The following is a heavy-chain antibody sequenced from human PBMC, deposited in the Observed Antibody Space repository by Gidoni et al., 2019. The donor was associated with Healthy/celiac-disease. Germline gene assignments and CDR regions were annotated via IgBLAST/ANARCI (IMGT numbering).Heavy chain of an antibody. CDR3: AKDPYCSSTSCYGGNYFDY. V-gene: IGHV3-23*04. CDR2: ISGSGGST. Sequence: EVQLVESGGGLVQPGGSLSLSCAASGSTFRSYPLRWVRQAPGKGLEWVSAISGSGGSTYYADSVKGRFTIARDNSKNTLYLQMNSLRAEDTAVYYCAKDPYCSSTSCYGGNYFDYWGQGTLVTVSS. D-gene: IGHD2-2*01. CDR1: GSTFRSYP. J-gene: IGHJ4*02.